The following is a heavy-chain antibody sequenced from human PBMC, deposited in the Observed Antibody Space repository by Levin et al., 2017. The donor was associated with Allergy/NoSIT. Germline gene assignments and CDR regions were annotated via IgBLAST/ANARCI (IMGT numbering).Heavy chain of an antibody. Sequence: GGSLRLSCAASGFTVSSNYMSWVRQAPGKGLEWVSVIYSGGSTYYADSVKGRFTISRDNSKNTLYLQMNSLRAEDTAVYYCVYYYDSSGYYPYWGQGTLVTVSS. J-gene: IGHJ4*02. D-gene: IGHD3-22*01. CDR2: IYSGGST. V-gene: IGHV3-53*01. CDR3: VYYYDSSGYYPY. CDR1: GFTVSSNY.